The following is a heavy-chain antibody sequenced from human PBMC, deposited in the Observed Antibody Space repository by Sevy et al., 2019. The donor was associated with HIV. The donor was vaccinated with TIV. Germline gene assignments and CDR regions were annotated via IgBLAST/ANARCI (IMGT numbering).Heavy chain of an antibody. V-gene: IGHV4-39*01. CDR3: ARHPYGDYRNWYNDL. D-gene: IGHD4-17*01. J-gene: IGHJ2*01. Sequence: SETLSLTCTVSGGSISSSSYYWGWIRQPPGKGLEWIGSIYYSGRTYYNPSLKSRVTISVDTSKNQFSLKLRSVTAADTAVYYCARHPYGDYRNWYNDLWGRGTLVTVSS. CDR2: IYYSGRT. CDR1: GGSISSSSYY.